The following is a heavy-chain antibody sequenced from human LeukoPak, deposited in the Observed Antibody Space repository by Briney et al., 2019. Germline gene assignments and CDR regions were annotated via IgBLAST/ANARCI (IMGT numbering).Heavy chain of an antibody. V-gene: IGHV4-31*03. CDR1: GDSISSRTYY. CDR3: ATDVSSTFPNWFDP. CDR2: IWNSGST. Sequence: SETLSLTCSVSGDSISSRTYYWTWIRQHPEKGLEWIGYIWNSGSTNYNPSLKSRVTISVDTSKNQFSLKLTSVTAADTAVYYCATDVSSTFPNWFDPWGQGILVIVSS. J-gene: IGHJ5*02. D-gene: IGHD6-6*01.